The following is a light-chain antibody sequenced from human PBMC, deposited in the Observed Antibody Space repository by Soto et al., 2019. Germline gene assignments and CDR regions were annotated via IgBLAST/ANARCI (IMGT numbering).Light chain of an antibody. V-gene: IGKV3-20*01. CDR1: QSVSSSS. J-gene: IGKJ2*01. CDR2: GAS. Sequence: EIVLTQSPGTLSLFPGERATLSCRASQSVSSSSLAWYQQKPGQAPRLLIYGASSRATGIPDRFSGSGSGTDFTLTISRLAPEDFAVYYCHQYGISGHTFGQGTKLEIK. CDR3: HQYGISGHT.